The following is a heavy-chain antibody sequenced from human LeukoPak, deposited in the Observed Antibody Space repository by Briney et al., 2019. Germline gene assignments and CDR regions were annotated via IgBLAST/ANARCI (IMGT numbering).Heavy chain of an antibody. CDR1: GFTFSSYS. D-gene: IGHD5-18*01. V-gene: IGHV3-21*01. CDR3: ASGLGGYSYGGVGDY. J-gene: IGHJ4*02. CDR2: ISSSSSYI. Sequence: GGSLRFSCAASGFTFSSYSMNWVRQAPGKGLEWVSSISSSSSYIYYADSVKGRFTISRDNAKNSLYLQMNSLRAEDTAVYYCASGLGGYSYGGVGDYWGQGTLVTVSS.